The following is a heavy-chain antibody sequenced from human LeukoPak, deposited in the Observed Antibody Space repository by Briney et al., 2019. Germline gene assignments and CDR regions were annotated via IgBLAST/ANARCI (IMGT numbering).Heavy chain of an antibody. V-gene: IGHV5-51*01. CDR1: GYSFTSYW. Sequence: GEALKISCKGSGYSFTSYWIGWVRQMPGKGLEWKGIIYPGDSDTRYSPSFQGQVTISADKSISTAYLQWSSPKASDTAMYYCARPLRSYYGSFDYWGQGTLVTVSS. D-gene: IGHD1-26*01. CDR2: IYPGDSDT. J-gene: IGHJ4*02. CDR3: ARPLRSYYGSFDY.